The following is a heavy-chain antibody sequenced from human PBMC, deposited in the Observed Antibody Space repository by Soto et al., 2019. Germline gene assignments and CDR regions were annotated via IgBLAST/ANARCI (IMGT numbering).Heavy chain of an antibody. V-gene: IGHV3-20*04. CDR3: ARGRLRRSWEQFFQH. CDR1: GFTFDDYG. J-gene: IGHJ1*01. Sequence: EVQLVESGGGVVRPGGSLRLSCAASGFTFDDYGMSWVRQPPGKGLEWVSGINWTGGSTGYADPVKGRFTIARVNAKNSLYLQMNSLRAEDTAVYYCARGRLRRSWEQFFQHWGQGTLVTVSS. D-gene: IGHD1-26*01. CDR2: INWTGGST.